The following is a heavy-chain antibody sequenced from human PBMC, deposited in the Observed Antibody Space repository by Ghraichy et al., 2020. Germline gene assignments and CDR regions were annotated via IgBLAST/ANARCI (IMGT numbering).Heavy chain of an antibody. Sequence: SETLSLTCAVYGGSFSGYYWSWIRQPPGKGLEWIGEINHSGSTNYNPSLKSRVTISVDTSKNQFSLKLSSVTAADTAVYYCARVRLTRGYDILTGYYRGVGDVWGQGTTVTVSS. D-gene: IGHD3-9*01. V-gene: IGHV4-34*01. J-gene: IGHJ6*02. CDR1: GGSFSGYY. CDR2: INHSGST. CDR3: ARVRLTRGYDILTGYYRGVGDV.